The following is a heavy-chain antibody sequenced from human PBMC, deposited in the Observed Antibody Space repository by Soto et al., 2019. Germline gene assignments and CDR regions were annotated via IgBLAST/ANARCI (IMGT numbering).Heavy chain of an antibody. CDR3: TRASSLDFVF. D-gene: IGHD3-16*01. Sequence: GGSLRLSCTTSGFTFGDYALSWVRQAPGKWLEWVGFIRRNAYGGTTDYAASVKGRVTISRDDSKSIAYLQMNSLRTEDTALYYCTRASSLDFVFWGQAT. V-gene: IGHV3-49*04. J-gene: IGHJ4*02. CDR2: IRRNAYGGTT. CDR1: GFTFGDYA.